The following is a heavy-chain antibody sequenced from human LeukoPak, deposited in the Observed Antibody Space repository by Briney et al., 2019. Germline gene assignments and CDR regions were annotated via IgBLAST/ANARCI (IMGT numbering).Heavy chain of an antibody. J-gene: IGHJ6*02. CDR2: IRSKANSYAT. CDR1: GFTFSGSA. Sequence: GGSLRLSCAAFGFTFSGSAMHWVRQASGKGLEWVGRIRSKANSYATAYAASVKGRFTISRDDSKNTAYLQMNSLKTEDTAVYYCTRTPPRYCSGGSCYYGMDVWGQGTTVTVSS. CDR3: TRTPPRYCSGGSCYYGMDV. V-gene: IGHV3-73*01. D-gene: IGHD2-15*01.